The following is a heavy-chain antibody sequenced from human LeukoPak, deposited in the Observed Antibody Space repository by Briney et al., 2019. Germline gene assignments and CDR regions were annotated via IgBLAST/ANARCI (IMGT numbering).Heavy chain of an antibody. CDR3: ARANGPPYYYYGMDV. J-gene: IGHJ6*02. CDR2: ISHSEGP. V-gene: IGHV4-38-2*02. Sequence: SETLSLTCSVSGYSITSGYYWGWIRESPGKGLEWIGSISHSEGPFYNPSLKSRVAISEDTSKNQFSLKLSSVTAADTAVYYCARANGPPYYYYGMDVWGQGTTVTVSS. CDR1: GYSITSGYY. D-gene: IGHD2-8*01.